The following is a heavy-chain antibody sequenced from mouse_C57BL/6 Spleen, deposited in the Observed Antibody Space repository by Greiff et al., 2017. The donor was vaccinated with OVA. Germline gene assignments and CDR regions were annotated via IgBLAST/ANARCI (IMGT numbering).Heavy chain of an antibody. V-gene: IGHV1-82*01. CDR2: IYPGDGAT. CDR3: ARGGVLADYDGYYFDY. CDR1: GYAFSSSW. Sequence: QVQLQQSGPELVKPGASVKISCKASGYAFSSSWMNWVKQRPGKGLEWIGRIYPGDGATNYNGKFKGKATLTAYKSSSTAYMQLSSLTSEDSAVYFCARGGVLADYDGYYFDYWGQGTTLTVSS. D-gene: IGHD2-4*01. J-gene: IGHJ2*01.